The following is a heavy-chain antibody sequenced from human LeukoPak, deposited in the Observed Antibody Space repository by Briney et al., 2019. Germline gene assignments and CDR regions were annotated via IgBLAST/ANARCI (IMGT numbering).Heavy chain of an antibody. CDR3: ARVGWQQLADY. V-gene: IGHV4-59*01. CDR2: IYYSGST. J-gene: IGHJ4*02. CDR1: GFTFSSYS. Sequence: GSLRLSCAASGFTFSSYSMNWVRQAPGKGLEWIGYIYYSGSTNYNPSLKSRVTISVDTSKNQFSLKLSSVTAADTAVYYCARVGWQQLADYWGQGTLVTVSS. D-gene: IGHD6-13*01.